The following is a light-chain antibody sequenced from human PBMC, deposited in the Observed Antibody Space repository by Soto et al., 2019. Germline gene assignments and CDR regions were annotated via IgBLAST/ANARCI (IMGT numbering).Light chain of an antibody. CDR3: QQYGGSPIT. CDR2: GAS. Sequence: EIVMTQFPATLSVSPGERATLSCRASQSVSSNLVWYQQKPGQPPRLLIYGASTRATGIPARFSGSGSGTEFTLTINSLQSEDFAVYYCQQYGGSPITFGLGTRLEVK. CDR1: QSVSSN. J-gene: IGKJ5*01. V-gene: IGKV3-15*01.